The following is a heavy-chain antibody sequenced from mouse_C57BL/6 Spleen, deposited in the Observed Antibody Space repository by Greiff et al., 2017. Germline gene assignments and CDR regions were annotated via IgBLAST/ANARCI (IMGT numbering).Heavy chain of an antibody. CDR2: ISYDGSN. V-gene: IGHV3-6*01. Sequence: EVKLQESGPGLVKPSQSLSLTCSVTGYSITSGYYWNWIRQFPGNKLEWMGYISYDGSNNYNPSLKNRISITRDTSKNQFFLKLNSVTTEDTATYYCARDDHDYDRDFDYWGQGTTLTVSS. CDR1: GYSITSGYY. CDR3: ARDDHDYDRDFDY. J-gene: IGHJ2*01. D-gene: IGHD2-4*01.